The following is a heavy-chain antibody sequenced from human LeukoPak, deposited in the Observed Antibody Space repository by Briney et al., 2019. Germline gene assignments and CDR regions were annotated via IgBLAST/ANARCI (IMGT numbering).Heavy chain of an antibody. D-gene: IGHD2-2*01. CDR2: IYYSGST. Sequence: SETLSLTCTVSGGSISSSSYYWGWIRQPPGKGLEWIGSIYYSGSTYYNPSLKSRVIISVDTSKNQFSLKLSSVTAADTAVYYCARLRIPSPAYYFDYWGQGTLVTVSS. V-gene: IGHV4-39*01. CDR3: ARLRIPSPAYYFDY. CDR1: GGSISSSSYY. J-gene: IGHJ4*02.